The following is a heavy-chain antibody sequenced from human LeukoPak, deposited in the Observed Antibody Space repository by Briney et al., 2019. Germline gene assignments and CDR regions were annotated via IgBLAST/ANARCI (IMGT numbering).Heavy chain of an antibody. J-gene: IGHJ4*02. Sequence: SETLSLTCAVYGGSFSGYYWSWIRQPPGKGLEWIGEINHSGSTNYNPSLKSRVTISVDTSKNQFSLKLSSVTAADTAMYYCARAVTAGTLGYWGQGTLVTVSS. CDR3: ARAVTAGTLGY. V-gene: IGHV4-34*01. CDR2: INHSGST. CDR1: GGSFSGYY. D-gene: IGHD6-19*01.